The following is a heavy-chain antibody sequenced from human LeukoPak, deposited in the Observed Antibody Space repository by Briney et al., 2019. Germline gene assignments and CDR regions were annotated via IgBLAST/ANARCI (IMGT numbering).Heavy chain of an antibody. CDR2: FDPEDGET. D-gene: IGHD6-19*01. CDR1: GYTLTELS. Sequence: ASVKVSCKVSGYTLTELSMHWVRQAPGKGLERMGGFDPEDGETIYAQKFQGRVTMTEDTSTDTAYMELSSLRSEDTAVYYCAKRGYSSGWYDYWGQGTLVTVSS. V-gene: IGHV1-24*01. J-gene: IGHJ4*02. CDR3: AKRGYSSGWYDY.